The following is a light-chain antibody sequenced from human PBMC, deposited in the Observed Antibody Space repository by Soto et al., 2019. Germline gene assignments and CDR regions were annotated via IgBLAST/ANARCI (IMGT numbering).Light chain of an antibody. Sequence: IQMTQSPSTLSASVGDRVTITFRASQSISSWLAWYQQKPGKAPKLLIYKAASLESGVPSRFSGSGSGTEFTLTISSLQPDDFATYYCQQYNYYSRTFGQGTKV. CDR3: QQYNYYSRT. J-gene: IGKJ1*01. CDR1: QSISSW. V-gene: IGKV1-5*03. CDR2: KAA.